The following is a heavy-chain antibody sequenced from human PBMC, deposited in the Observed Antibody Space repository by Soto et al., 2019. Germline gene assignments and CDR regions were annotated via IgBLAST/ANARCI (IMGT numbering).Heavy chain of an antibody. CDR3: ATNEGRDGYSFDY. J-gene: IGHJ4*02. Sequence: QVQLVQSGAEVKKPGSSVKVSCKASGVTFSRQDMRWVRQAPGQGLEWMGGIIPIFGTPQYAEKFQDRVTITADESTSAAYMELSSLTSEDTAVYYWATNEGRDGYSFDYWGQGTLVTVSS. V-gene: IGHV1-69*01. CDR2: IIPIFGTP. CDR1: GVTFSRQD. D-gene: IGHD5-12*01.